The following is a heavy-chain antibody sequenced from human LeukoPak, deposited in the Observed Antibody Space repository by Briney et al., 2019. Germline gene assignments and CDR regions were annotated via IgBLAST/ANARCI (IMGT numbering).Heavy chain of an antibody. Sequence: GGSLRLSCAASGFTFSSYVMHWVRQAPGKGLEWVAVISYDGSNEYYADSVKGRFTISRDNSKNTLYLQMNSLRAEDTAVYYCARINMMGFDYWVQGTLVTVSS. CDR3: ARINMMGFDY. CDR2: ISYDGSNE. V-gene: IGHV3-30-3*01. J-gene: IGHJ4*02. D-gene: IGHD3-22*01. CDR1: GFTFSSYV.